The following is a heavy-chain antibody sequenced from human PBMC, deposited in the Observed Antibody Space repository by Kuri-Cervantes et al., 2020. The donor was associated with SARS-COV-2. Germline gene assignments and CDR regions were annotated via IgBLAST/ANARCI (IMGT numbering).Heavy chain of an antibody. J-gene: IGHJ6*03. CDR2: IIPIFGTP. D-gene: IGHD3-3*01. CDR3: ARAFPYKRITIFGVAQTPNYYYYYMDV. CDR1: GGTFSSYA. V-gene: IGHV1-69*13. Sequence: SVKVSCKASGGTFSSYAISWVRQAPGQGLEWMGGIIPIFGTPNYAQKFEGRVTITADESTSTVYMELSSLRSEDTAVYYCARAFPYKRITIFGVAQTPNYYYYYMDVWGKGTTVTVSS.